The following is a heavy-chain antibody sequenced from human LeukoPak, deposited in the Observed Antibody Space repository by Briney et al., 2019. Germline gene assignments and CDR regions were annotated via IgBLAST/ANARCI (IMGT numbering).Heavy chain of an antibody. D-gene: IGHD6-19*01. V-gene: IGHV3-30*02. CDR3: AKDHLREQYSSGWLVDY. Sequence: GGSLRLSCAASGFTFSNYGMHWVRQAPGKGLEWVAFIRSDGINKYHADSVKGRFTISRDNSKNTLYLQMNSLRAEDTAVYYCAKDHLREQYSSGWLVDYWGQGTLVAVSS. CDR2: IRSDGINK. J-gene: IGHJ4*02. CDR1: GFTFSNYG.